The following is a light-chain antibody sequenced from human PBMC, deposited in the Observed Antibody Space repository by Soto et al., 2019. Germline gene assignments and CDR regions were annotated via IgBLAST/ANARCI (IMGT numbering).Light chain of an antibody. V-gene: IGKV1-39*01. CDR3: QQSYSTPFT. J-gene: IGKJ3*01. CDR2: HTS. Sequence: DIRMTQSPSSLSASVGDRVTITCRASQNINNFLNWYRQEPGKAPTLIIYHTSTLHTGVPSRFSGSGSGTGFSLTISSLQAEDFATYYCQQSYSTPFTFGPGTKVDVK. CDR1: QNINNF.